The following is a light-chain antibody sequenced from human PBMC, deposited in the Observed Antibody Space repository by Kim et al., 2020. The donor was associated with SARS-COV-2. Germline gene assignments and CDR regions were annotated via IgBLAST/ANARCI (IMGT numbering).Light chain of an antibody. CDR3: QQSYSNPPEYT. Sequence: DIQMTQSPSSLSASVGDRVTITYRASQSISNYLNWYQQKPGKAPKVLIYAASTLQSGVPSRFSGSGSGTDFTLTISSLQPEDFATYYCQQSYSNPPEYTFGQGTKLEI. CDR2: AAS. J-gene: IGKJ2*01. CDR1: QSISNY. V-gene: IGKV1-39*01.